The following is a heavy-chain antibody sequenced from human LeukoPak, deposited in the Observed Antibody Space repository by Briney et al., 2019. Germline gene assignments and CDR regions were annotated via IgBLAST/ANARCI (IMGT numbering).Heavy chain of an antibody. V-gene: IGHV3-7*01. CDR1: GFTFSSYW. CDR2: IKQDGSEK. J-gene: IGHJ4*02. CDR3: ARDLFPRQDCSSTSCYY. D-gene: IGHD2-2*01. Sequence: PGGSLRLSCAASGFTFSSYWMSWVRQAPGKGLEWVANIKQDGSEKYYVDSVKGRFTISRDNAKNSLYLQMNSLRAEDTAVYYCARDLFPRQDCSSTSCYYWGQGTLVTVSS.